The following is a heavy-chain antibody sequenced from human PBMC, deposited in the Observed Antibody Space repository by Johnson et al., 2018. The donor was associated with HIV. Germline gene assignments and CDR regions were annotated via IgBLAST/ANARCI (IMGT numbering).Heavy chain of an antibody. CDR2: ISGGGGST. CDR3: AKDKGWELPARAAFDI. J-gene: IGHJ3*02. D-gene: IGHD1-26*01. V-gene: IGHV3-23*04. CDR1: GFTFSSHA. Sequence: VQLVESGGGVVQPGRSLRLSCAASGFTFSSHAMNWVRQAPGKGLEWVSGISGGGGSTFYADSVKGRFTISRDNSKNTLHLQMNNLRAEDTATYYCAKDKGWELPARAAFDIWGQGTMVTVSS.